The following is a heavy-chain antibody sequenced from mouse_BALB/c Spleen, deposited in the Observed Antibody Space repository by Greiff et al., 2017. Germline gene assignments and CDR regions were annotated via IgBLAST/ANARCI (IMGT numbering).Heavy chain of an antibody. J-gene: IGHJ1*01. CDR3: ARSTMITTFDV. CDR1: GYNFTSYW. Sequence: QVQLQQPGAELVKPGTSVKLSCKASGYNFTSYWINWVKLRPGQGLEWIGDIYPGSGSTNYNEKFKSKATLTVDTSSSTAYMQLSSLASEDSALYDCARSTMITTFDVWGAGTTVTVSS. D-gene: IGHD2-4*01. V-gene: IGHV1-55*01. CDR2: IYPGSGST.